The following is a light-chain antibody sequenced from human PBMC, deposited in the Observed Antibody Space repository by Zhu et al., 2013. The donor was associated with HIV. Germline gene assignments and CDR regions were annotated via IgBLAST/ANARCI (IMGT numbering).Light chain of an antibody. Sequence: QSSLTQSASVSASRGQSITISCTDTTTHLKTPYNLVSWYHQLPGGVPKLILYEVNKRPSGISDRFSGSKSGNTASLAITELQSEDEADYYCATWDDTLNIVVFGGGTKLTVL. V-gene: IGLV2-14*02. CDR1: TTHLKTPYNL. CDR3: ATWDDTLNIVV. CDR2: EVN. J-gene: IGLJ2*01.